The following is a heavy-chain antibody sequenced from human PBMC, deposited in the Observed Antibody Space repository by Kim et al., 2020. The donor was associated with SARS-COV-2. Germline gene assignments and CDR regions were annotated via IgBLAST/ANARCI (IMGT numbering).Heavy chain of an antibody. CDR1: GGSFSGYY. CDR3: ARVWYYDILSGSQWHFDY. J-gene: IGHJ4*02. CDR2: INHSGST. D-gene: IGHD3-9*01. Sequence: SETLSLTCAVYGGSFSGYYWTWIRQPPGKGPEWIGEINHSGSTNYNPSLKSRVTISEDTSKNQFSLKLSSVTAADTAVYYCARVWYYDILSGSQWHFDYWGQGTPVTVSS. V-gene: IGHV4-34*01.